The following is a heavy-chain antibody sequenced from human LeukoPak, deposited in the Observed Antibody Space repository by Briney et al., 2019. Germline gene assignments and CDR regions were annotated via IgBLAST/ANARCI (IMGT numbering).Heavy chain of an antibody. V-gene: IGHV3-23*01. J-gene: IGHJ4*02. Sequence: PGGSLRLSCAGSGFTPSNCAMSWVRQAPGKGLEWVSGISGSGGSTYYADSVKGRFTISRDNSKSTLYLQMNSLRAEDTAVYYCARDPETYYDFWSGPGYFDYWGQGTLVTVSS. CDR1: GFTPSNCA. D-gene: IGHD3-3*01. CDR2: ISGSGGST. CDR3: ARDPETYYDFWSGPGYFDY.